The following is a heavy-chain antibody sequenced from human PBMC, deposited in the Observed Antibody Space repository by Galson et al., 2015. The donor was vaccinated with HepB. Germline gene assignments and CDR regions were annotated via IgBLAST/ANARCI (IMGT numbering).Heavy chain of an antibody. CDR3: TTDGWELPNYYYYYYMDV. V-gene: IGHV3-15*07. J-gene: IGHJ6*03. CDR2: IKSKTDGGTT. CDR1: GFTFSNAW. D-gene: IGHD1-26*01. Sequence: SLRLSCAASGFTFSNAWMNWVRQAPGKGLEWVGRIKSKTDGGTTDYAAPVKGRFTISRDDSKNTLYLQMNSLKTEDTAVYYCTTDGWELPNYYYYYYMDVWGKGTTVTVSS.